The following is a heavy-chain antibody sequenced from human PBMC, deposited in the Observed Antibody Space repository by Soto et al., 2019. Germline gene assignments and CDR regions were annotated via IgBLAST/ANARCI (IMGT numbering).Heavy chain of an antibody. V-gene: IGHV4-59*08. J-gene: IGHJ6*02. D-gene: IGHD3-10*01. Sequence: QVQLQESGPGLVKPSETMSLSCTVSGGSISSYYWSWFRQSPGKRMEWIGYVHHSWSSSYNPSLPIRVAISPDTSKSQSALKVTAVTAPDTAVYYCARQGFGPLHGLVDVWGQGTTVTVSS. CDR2: VHHSWSS. CDR1: GGSISSYY. CDR3: ARQGFGPLHGLVDV.